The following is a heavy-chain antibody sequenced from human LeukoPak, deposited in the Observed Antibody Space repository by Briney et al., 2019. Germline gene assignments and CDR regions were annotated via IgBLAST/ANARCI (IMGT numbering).Heavy chain of an antibody. CDR3: AARTGQKTWQLLRGIWFPY. CDR1: GYTLIGLS. D-gene: IGHD5-24*01. V-gene: IGHV1-24*01. Sequence: ASVKVSCKVSGYTLIGLSLQWVRQPPGKGLEWMGGFDPEDGKTIYAQNFQGRITMTEDTSTDTAYMELSSLTSDDTAVYFCAARTGQKTWQLLRGIWFPYWGQGTLVSVSS. CDR2: FDPEDGKT. J-gene: IGHJ4*02.